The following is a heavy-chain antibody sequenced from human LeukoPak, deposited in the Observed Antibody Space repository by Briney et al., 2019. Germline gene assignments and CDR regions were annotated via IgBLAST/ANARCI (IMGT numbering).Heavy chain of an antibody. CDR1: GFTFSSYA. CDR3: AKSLSGATTGFDY. Sequence: GGSLGLSCAASGFTFSSYAMSWVRQAPGKGLEWVSAISGSGGSTYYAGSVKGRFTISRDNSKNTLYLQMNSLRAEDTAVYYCAKSLSGATTGFDYWGQGTLVTVSS. D-gene: IGHD1-26*01. V-gene: IGHV3-23*01. J-gene: IGHJ4*02. CDR2: ISGSGGST.